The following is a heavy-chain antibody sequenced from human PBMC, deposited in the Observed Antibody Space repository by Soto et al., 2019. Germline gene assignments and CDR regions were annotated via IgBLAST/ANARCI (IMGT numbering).Heavy chain of an antibody. CDR3: ARDGYPSGWFDP. V-gene: IGHV4-31*03. CDR1: GGSISSGGYY. Sequence: QVQLQESGPGLVKPSQTLSLTCTVSGGSISSGGYYWSWIRQHPGKGLEWIGYIYYSGSTYYNPSLKSRVTISVDTSKYQFSLRLSSVTAADTAVYSCARDGYPSGWFDPWGQGTLVTVSS. J-gene: IGHJ5*02. D-gene: IGHD2-2*03. CDR2: IYYSGST.